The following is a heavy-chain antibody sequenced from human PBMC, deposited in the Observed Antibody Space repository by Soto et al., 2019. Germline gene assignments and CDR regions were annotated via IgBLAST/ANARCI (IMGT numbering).Heavy chain of an antibody. Sequence: QVQLVESGGGVVQPGRSLRLSCAASGFTFSSYAMHWVRQAPGKGLEWVAVIAYDGRNKYYADSVKGRFTISRDNSKNTLYLQMNRLRIEDTAVYYWARELERVFDSWGQGTLVTVSS. V-gene: IGHV3-30*04. CDR2: IAYDGRNK. J-gene: IGHJ4*02. CDR1: GFTFSSYA. D-gene: IGHD1-1*01. CDR3: ARELERVFDS.